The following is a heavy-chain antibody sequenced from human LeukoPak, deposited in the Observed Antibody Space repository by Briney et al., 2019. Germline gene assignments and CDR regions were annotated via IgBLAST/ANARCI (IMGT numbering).Heavy chain of an antibody. J-gene: IGHJ4*02. V-gene: IGHV3-74*01. D-gene: IGHD2-8*01. Sequence: PGGSLRLSCAASGFTFSSYWMHWVRQAPGKGLVWVSRINTDGSSTSYADSVKGRFTISRDNAKNTLYLQMNSLRAEDTAVYYCASNGDRRRIDYWGQGTLVTVSS. CDR1: GFTFSSYW. CDR3: ASNGDRRRIDY. CDR2: INTDGSST.